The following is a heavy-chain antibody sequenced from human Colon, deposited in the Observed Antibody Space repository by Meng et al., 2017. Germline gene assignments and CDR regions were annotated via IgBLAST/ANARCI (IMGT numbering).Heavy chain of an antibody. J-gene: IGHJ5*02. CDR2: IAHVGIS. CDR3: ATGLRHGDWFYP. V-gene: IGHV4-34*01. D-gene: IGHD4-17*01. CDR1: GRSFSGFY. Sequence: VSGRLKPSSTLARTKHFSGRSFSGFYCSSIRKPPGKGLEWIGEIAHVGISNYNSSLKGRLTVSADTSKKQISLTLTSVTAADTSVYYCATGLRHGDWFYPWGPGTLVTVSS.